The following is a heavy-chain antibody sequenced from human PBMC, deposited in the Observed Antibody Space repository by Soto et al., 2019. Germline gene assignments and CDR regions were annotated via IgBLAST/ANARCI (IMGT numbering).Heavy chain of an antibody. CDR3: AKYAPLAYYYMDV. V-gene: IGHV3-23*01. J-gene: IGHJ6*03. CDR1: GFTFSSYA. Sequence: GGSLRLSCAASGFTFSSYALTWVRQAPGEGLEWVSAISGSGVSTYYADSVKGRFTISRDNSKNTLYLQMNSLRAEDTALYYCAKYAPLAYYYMDVWGKGTTVTVSS. CDR2: ISGSGVST.